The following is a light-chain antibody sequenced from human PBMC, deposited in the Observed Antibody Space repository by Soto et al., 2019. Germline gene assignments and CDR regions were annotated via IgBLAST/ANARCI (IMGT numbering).Light chain of an antibody. CDR3: SSYTSSSTWV. V-gene: IGLV2-14*01. J-gene: IGLJ3*02. CDR2: EVS. CDR1: SSDVGGYDY. Sequence: QSAQTQPASVSGSPGQSITISCTGTSSDVGGYDYVSWYQHLPGKAPKLMIYEVSNRPSGVSNRFSGSKSGNTASLTISGLQAEDEADYFCSSYTSSSTWVFGGGTKLTVL.